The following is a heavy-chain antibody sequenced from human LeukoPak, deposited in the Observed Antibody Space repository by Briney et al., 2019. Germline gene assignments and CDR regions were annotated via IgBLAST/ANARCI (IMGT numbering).Heavy chain of an antibody. CDR1: GYTFTGYY. CDR3: ARGVGNPGWFCP. D-gene: IGHD4-23*01. Sequence: GSVTVSCMASGYTFTGYYMHWVRQAPGQGLEWMGWINPNSGVTNSAQKFKGRVTMTRDTSISTAYMDLTSLRSDDTAVYYCARGVGNPGWFCPWGQGTLVTVSS. J-gene: IGHJ5*02. V-gene: IGHV1-2*02. CDR2: INPNSGVT.